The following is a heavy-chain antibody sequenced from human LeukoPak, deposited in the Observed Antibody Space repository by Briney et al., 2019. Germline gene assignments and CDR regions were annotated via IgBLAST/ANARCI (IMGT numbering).Heavy chain of an antibody. J-gene: IGHJ2*01. V-gene: IGHV4-59*01. Sequence: PSETLSLTCTVSGGSISSYYWSWIRQPPGKGLEWIGYIYYSGSTNYNPSLKSRVTISVDTSKNQFSLKLSSVTAADTAVYYCASTGIAAAATGDWYFDLWGRGTLVTVSS. CDR1: GGSISSYY. CDR2: IYYSGST. D-gene: IGHD6-13*01. CDR3: ASTGIAAAATGDWYFDL.